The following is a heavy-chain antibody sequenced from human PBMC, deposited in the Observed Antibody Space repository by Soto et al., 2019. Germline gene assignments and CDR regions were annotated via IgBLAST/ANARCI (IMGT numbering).Heavy chain of an antibody. CDR1: GYAFTTYG. Sequence: QVHLVQSGAEVKKPGASVKVSCQGSGYAFTTYGITWVRQAPGQGLEWMGWISGHNGNTNYAQKLQGRFTVTSDTCTSTAYMVWRSLRDVATAVYYCTSWSYGDFWGERAGVSVSS. V-gene: IGHV1-18*01. CDR2: ISGHNGNT. D-gene: IGHD3-10*01. J-gene: IGHJ6*04. CDR3: TSWSYGDF.